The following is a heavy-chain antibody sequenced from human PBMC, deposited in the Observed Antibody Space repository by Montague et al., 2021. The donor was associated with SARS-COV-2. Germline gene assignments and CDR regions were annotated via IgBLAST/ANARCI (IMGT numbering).Heavy chain of an antibody. CDR2: IYHSGTT. CDR3: ALPLGGARFDP. J-gene: IGHJ5*02. V-gene: IGHV4-4*02. CDR1: GGSVSSDNW. D-gene: IGHD1-26*01. Sequence: SETLSLTCTVSGGSVSSDNWWTWVRQPPGRGLEWIGEIYHSGTTNYNPSLQSRVTISVDRSRNHISLNLRSVTAADTAMYYCALPLGGARFDPWGQGILVTVSS.